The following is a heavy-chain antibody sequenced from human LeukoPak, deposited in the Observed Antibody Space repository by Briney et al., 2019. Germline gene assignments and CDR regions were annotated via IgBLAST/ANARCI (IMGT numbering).Heavy chain of an antibody. V-gene: IGHV3-30-3*01. CDR1: GFTFSSYA. Sequence: GGSLRLSCAASGFTFSSYAMHWVRQAPGKGLEWVAVISYDGSNKYYADSVKGRFTISRDNSKNTLYLQMNSLRAEDTAVYYCARDLGSGWTGAFDYWGQGTLVTVSS. CDR2: ISYDGSNK. J-gene: IGHJ4*02. CDR3: ARDLGSGWTGAFDY. D-gene: IGHD6-19*01.